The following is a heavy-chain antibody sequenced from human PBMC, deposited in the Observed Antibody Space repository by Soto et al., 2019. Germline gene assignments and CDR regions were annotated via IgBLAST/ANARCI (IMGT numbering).Heavy chain of an antibody. J-gene: IGHJ6*02. CDR2: IYYSGST. CDR1: GGSISGSSYY. CDR3: ARDVTGDYYYCGMDV. Sequence: PSETLSLTCTVSGGSISGSSYYWGWIRQPPGKGLEWIGSIYYSGSTYYNPSLKSRVTISVDTSKNQFSLKLSSVTAADTAVYYCARDVTGDYYYCGMDVWGQGTTVTVSS. D-gene: IGHD4-4*01. V-gene: IGHV4-39*02.